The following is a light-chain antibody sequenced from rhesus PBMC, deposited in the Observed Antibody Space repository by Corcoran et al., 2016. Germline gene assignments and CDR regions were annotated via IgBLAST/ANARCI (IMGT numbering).Light chain of an antibody. CDR1: QSFSSS. V-gene: IGKV1-46*01. CDR2: RAS. J-gene: IGKJ2*01. Sequence: DIQMTQSPSSLSASVGDTVTITCRASQSFSSSLAWYQQKQGKAPKLLIYRASSLQSGVPSRFSGSKSGTDFTLTISSLQPEDIASYYCQQYYSYPYSFGQGTKVEIK. CDR3: QQYYSYPYS.